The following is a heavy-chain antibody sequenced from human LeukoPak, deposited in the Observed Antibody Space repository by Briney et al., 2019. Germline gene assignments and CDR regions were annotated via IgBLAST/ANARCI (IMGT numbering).Heavy chain of an antibody. V-gene: IGHV3-30-3*01. Sequence: GGSLRLSCAASGFTFSSYAMHWVRQAPGKGLEWVAIISYDGSNKYYADSVKGRFTISRDNSKNTLYLQMNSLRAEDTAVYYCARDLRNYSYGNFDYWGQGTLVTVSS. D-gene: IGHD5-18*01. CDR3: ARDLRNYSYGNFDY. CDR2: ISYDGSNK. CDR1: GFTFSSYA. J-gene: IGHJ4*02.